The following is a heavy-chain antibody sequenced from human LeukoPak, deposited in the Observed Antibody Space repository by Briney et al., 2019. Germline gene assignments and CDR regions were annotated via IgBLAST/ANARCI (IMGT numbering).Heavy chain of an antibody. D-gene: IGHD6-19*01. CDR2: INHSGTT. CDR1: GGSFSGYY. V-gene: IGHV4-34*01. CDR3: ARRKPVYMAVPAGYMDV. Sequence: SETLSLTCAVYGGSFSGYYWSWIRQPPGKGLEWIGEINHSGTTNYNPSLKSRVTISVDTSKNQFSLKLSSVTAAGTAVYYCARRKPVYMAVPAGYMDVWGKGTAVTISS. J-gene: IGHJ6*03.